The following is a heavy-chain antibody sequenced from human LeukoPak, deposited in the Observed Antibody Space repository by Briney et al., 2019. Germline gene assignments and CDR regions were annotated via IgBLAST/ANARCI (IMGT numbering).Heavy chain of an antibody. CDR3: ATLCSGGSCYYDASAEYFQH. CDR2: IYYSGST. J-gene: IGHJ1*01. CDR1: GGSISSYY. D-gene: IGHD2-15*01. V-gene: IGHV4-59*01. Sequence: PSETLSLTCTVSGGSISSYYWSWIRQPPGKGLEWIGYIYYSGSTNYNPSLKSRVTISVDTSKNQFSLKLGSVTAADTAVYYCATLCSGGSCYYDASAEYFQHWGQGTLVTVSS.